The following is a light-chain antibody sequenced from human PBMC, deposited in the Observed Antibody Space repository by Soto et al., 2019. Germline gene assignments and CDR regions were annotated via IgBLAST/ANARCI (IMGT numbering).Light chain of an antibody. V-gene: IGKV1-9*01. Sequence: DIQLTQSPSFLSASVGDRVTITCRASQGISSYLAWYQQKPGKAPKLLIYAASTLQSGVPSRFSGSGSGTEFTLTISSLQPEDFAVYYCQQYNNWPPTFGGGTKVEIK. CDR1: QGISSY. CDR2: AAS. CDR3: QQYNNWPPT. J-gene: IGKJ4*01.